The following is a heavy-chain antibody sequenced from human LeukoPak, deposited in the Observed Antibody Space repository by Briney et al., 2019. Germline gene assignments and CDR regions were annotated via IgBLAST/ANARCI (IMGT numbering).Heavy chain of an antibody. J-gene: IGHJ3*01. CDR1: GITFSSYA. V-gene: IGHV3-23*01. CDR2: ISGSGGST. CDR3: VKRLVGVKD. D-gene: IGHD1-26*01. Sequence: GGSLRLSCAASGITFSSYAMSWVRPAPGKGLEWVSTISGSGGSTFYADFVKGRFTISRDNAKSTVYMQMNSLRAEDTAIYYCVKRLVGVKDWGQGTMVTVSS.